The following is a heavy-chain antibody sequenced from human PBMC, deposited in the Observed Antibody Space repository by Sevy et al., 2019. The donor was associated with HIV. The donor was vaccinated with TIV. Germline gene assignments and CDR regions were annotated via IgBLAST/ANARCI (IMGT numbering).Heavy chain of an antibody. CDR2: ISAYNGNT. Sequence: ASVKVSCKASGYTFTSYGISWVRQAPGQGLEWMGWISAYNGNTNYAQKLQGRVTMTTDTSTSTAYMELRSLRSDDTAVYYCARGAFGIVVVPAAILDHYYYYYGMDVWGQGTTVTVSS. J-gene: IGHJ6*02. V-gene: IGHV1-18*01. CDR1: GYTFTSYG. CDR3: ARGAFGIVVVPAAILDHYYYYYGMDV. D-gene: IGHD2-2*02.